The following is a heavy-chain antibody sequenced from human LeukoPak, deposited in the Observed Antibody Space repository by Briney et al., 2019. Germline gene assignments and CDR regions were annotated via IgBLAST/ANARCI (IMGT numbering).Heavy chain of an antibody. V-gene: IGHV3-23*01. CDR3: AKQSDTYAYRAYDY. J-gene: IGHJ4*02. D-gene: IGHD3-16*01. CDR2: ISGSGGVT. Sequence: GGSLRLSCAASGFTFSSYAMSWVRQAPGKGLEWVSAISGSGGVTYYADSVKGRFTLSRDNSKNTLYLQMNSLRAADTAAYYCAKQSDTYAYRAYDYWGQGTLVTVSS. CDR1: GFTFSSYA.